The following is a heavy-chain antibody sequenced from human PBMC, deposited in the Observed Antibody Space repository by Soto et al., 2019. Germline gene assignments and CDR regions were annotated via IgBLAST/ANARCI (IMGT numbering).Heavy chain of an antibody. D-gene: IGHD3-3*01. CDR3: ARDRYYDFWSGYYPGPNNWFDP. CDR1: GYTFTSYA. V-gene: IGHV1-3*01. CDR2: INAGNGNT. J-gene: IGHJ5*02. Sequence: QVQLVQSGAEGKKPGASVKVSCKASGYTFTSYAMHWVRQAPGQRLAWMGWINAGNGNTKYSQKFQGRVTITRDTSASTAYMELSSLRSEDTAVYYCARDRYYDFWSGYYPGPNNWFDPWGQGTLVTVSS.